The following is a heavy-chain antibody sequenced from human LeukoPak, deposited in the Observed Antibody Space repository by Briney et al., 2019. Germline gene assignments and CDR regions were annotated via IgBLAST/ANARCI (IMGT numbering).Heavy chain of an antibody. V-gene: IGHV3-64*01. CDR3: ARGAQLTDY. Sequence: GGSLRPSCAASGFTFNTYGMHWVRQAPGKGLEYVSGIGPDGGTTYYAKSVKGRFTISRDNSKNMVYLQMGSLRPDDMAVYYCARGAQLTDYWGQGALVTVSS. J-gene: IGHJ4*02. D-gene: IGHD6-13*01. CDR2: IGPDGGTT. CDR1: GFTFNTYG.